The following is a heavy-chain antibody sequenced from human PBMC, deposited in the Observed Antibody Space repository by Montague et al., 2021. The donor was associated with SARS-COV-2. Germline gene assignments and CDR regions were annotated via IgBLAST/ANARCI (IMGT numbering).Heavy chain of an antibody. CDR1: GDSVSSNSAA. J-gene: IGHJ6*02. V-gene: IGHV6-1*01. Sequence: YAISGDSVSSNSAAWNWIRQSPSRGLEWLGRTYYRSKWYNDYALSVKSXITINPDTSKNQFSLQLNSVTPEDTAVYYCAREQRWPGAVYYYYGMDVWGQGTTVTVSS. D-gene: IGHD6-25*01. CDR3: AREQRWPGAVYYYYGMDV. CDR2: TYYRSKWYN.